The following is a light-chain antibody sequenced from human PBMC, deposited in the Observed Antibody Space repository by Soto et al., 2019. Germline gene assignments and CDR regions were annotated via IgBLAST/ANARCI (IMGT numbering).Light chain of an antibody. V-gene: IGKV3-15*01. Sequence: EIVMTQSPGTLSVSPGEGATLSCRASQSVGSNLAWYQQKPGQAPRLLIYGAYTRATAIPARFSGSGSGTEFTLTISSLQSEDFAVYYCQQYNNWPPWTFGQGTKVDIK. CDR1: QSVGSN. CDR3: QQYNNWPPWT. J-gene: IGKJ1*01. CDR2: GAY.